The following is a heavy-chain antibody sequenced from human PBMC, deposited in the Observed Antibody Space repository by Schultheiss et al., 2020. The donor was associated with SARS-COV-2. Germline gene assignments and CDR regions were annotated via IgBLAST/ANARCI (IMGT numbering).Heavy chain of an antibody. CDR3: ARGSGFDY. V-gene: IGHV1-8*02. CDR1: GGTFSSYA. D-gene: IGHD2-15*01. J-gene: IGHJ4*02. CDR2: MNPNSGNT. Sequence: ASVKVSCKASGGTFSSYAISWVRQAPGQGLEWMGWMNPNSGNTGYAQKFQGRVTMTRDTSTSTVYMELSSLRSEDTAVYYCARGSGFDYWGQGTLVTVSS.